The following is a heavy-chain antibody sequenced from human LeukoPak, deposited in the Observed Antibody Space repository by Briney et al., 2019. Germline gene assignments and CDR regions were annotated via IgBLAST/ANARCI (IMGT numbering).Heavy chain of an antibody. V-gene: IGHV3-53*05. J-gene: IGHJ4*02. Sequence: PGGSLRLSCAASGFTVSSNYMSWVRQAPGKGLEWVSVIYSGGSTYYADSVKGRFTISRDNSKNTLYLQMNSLRADDSAVYYCARGKGQDSGYDYFLDYWGQGTLVTVSS. CDR1: GFTVSSNY. D-gene: IGHD5-12*01. CDR2: IYSGGST. CDR3: ARGKGQDSGYDYFLDY.